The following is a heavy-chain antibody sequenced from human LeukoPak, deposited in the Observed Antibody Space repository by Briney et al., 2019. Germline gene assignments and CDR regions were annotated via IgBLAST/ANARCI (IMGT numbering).Heavy chain of an antibody. V-gene: IGHV5-51*01. CDR1: GYSFTTYW. CDR3: TRSLVRGVNDAFDI. Sequence: GESLKISCKGSGYSFTTYWIGWVRQMPGKGLEWMGIIYPGDSDTRYSPSFQGQVTISADKSISTAYLQWSSLKASDTAMFYCTRSLVRGVNDAFDIWGQGTMVTVSS. CDR2: IYPGDSDT. D-gene: IGHD3-10*01. J-gene: IGHJ3*02.